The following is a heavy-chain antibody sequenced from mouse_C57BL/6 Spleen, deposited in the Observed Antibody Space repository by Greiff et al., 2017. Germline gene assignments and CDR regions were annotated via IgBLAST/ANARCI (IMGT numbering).Heavy chain of an antibody. CDR1: GYTFTSYW. J-gene: IGHJ1*03. CDR3: ARGHYYCSWNWYFCV. CDR2: INPSNGGT. V-gene: IGHV1-53*01. Sequence: VQLQQPGTELVKPGASVKMSCKASGYTFTSYWMHWVKQRPGQGLEWIGNINPSNGGTNYNEKFKSKATLTVDNSSSTAYMQLSILTSEDSAVYYCARGHYYCSWNWYFCVWGTGATVTVSS. D-gene: IGHD1-1*01.